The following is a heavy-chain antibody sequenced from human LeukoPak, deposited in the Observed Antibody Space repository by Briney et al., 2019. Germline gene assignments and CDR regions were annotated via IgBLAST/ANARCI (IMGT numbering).Heavy chain of an antibody. CDR3: ARDGGGRVDY. D-gene: IGHD1-26*01. CDR1: GYTFTSYA. J-gene: IGHJ4*02. Sequence: GASVKVSCKASGYTFTSYAMHWVRQAPGQRLEWMGWISAYNGNTNYAQKLQGRVTMTTDTSTSTAYMELRSLRSDDTAVYYCARDGGGRVDYWGQGTLVTVSS. CDR2: ISAYNGNT. V-gene: IGHV1-18*01.